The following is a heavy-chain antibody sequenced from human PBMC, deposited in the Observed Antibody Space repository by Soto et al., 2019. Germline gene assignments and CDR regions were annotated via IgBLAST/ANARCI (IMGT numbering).Heavy chain of an antibody. J-gene: IGHJ6*02. CDR2: IIPILGIA. CDR1: GGTFSSYT. Sequence: QVQLVQSGAEVKKPGSSVKVSCKASGGTFSSYTISWVRQAPGQGHEWMGRIIPILGIANYAQKFQGRVTITADKSTSTAYMELSSLRSEDTAVYYCARRDSGYDYDYYYYGMDVWGQGTTVTVSS. CDR3: ARRDSGYDYDYYYYGMDV. V-gene: IGHV1-69*02. D-gene: IGHD5-12*01.